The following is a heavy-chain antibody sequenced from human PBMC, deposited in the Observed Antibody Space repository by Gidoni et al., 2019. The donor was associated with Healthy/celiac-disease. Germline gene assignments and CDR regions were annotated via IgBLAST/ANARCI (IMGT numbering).Heavy chain of an antibody. J-gene: IGHJ6*02. CDR3: TTDHPLDYYYYGMDV. CDR2: IKSKTEGGTT. Sequence: EVQLVESGGGLVKPGGSLRLSCAASGFTFSNAWMSWVRQAPGKGLEWVGRIKSKTEGGTTDYAAPVKGRFTISRDDSKNTLYLQMNSLKTEDTAVYYCTTDHPLDYYYYGMDVWGQGTTVTVSS. V-gene: IGHV3-15*01. CDR1: GFTFSNAW.